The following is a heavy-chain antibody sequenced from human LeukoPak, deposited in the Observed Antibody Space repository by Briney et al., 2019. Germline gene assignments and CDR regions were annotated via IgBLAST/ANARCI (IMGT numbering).Heavy chain of an antibody. D-gene: IGHD6-19*01. CDR3: ARDREIAVAGTGFDY. V-gene: IGHV4-59*01. CDR2: IYYSGST. Sequence: SETLSLTCTVSGGSISSYYWSWIRQPPGKGLEWFGYIYYSGSTNYNPSLKSRVTISVDTSKNQFSLKLSSVTAADTAVYYCARDREIAVAGTGFDYWGQGTLVTVSS. CDR1: GGSISSYY. J-gene: IGHJ4*02.